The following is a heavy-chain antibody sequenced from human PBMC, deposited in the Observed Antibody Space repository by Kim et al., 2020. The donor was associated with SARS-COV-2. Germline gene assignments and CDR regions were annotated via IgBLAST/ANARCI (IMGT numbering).Heavy chain of an antibody. J-gene: IGHJ3*02. D-gene: IGHD3-22*01. V-gene: IGHV3-7*01. Sequence: GVSLRLSCAASGFTFSSYWMTWVRQAPGKGLEWVANIKQDGNQKYYVDSVKGRFTISRDNAKNSLYLQMNSLRAEDTAVYYCARDGDLYSSGNDAFDIWG. CDR2: IKQDGNQK. CDR3: ARDGDLYSSGNDAFDI. CDR1: GFTFSSYW.